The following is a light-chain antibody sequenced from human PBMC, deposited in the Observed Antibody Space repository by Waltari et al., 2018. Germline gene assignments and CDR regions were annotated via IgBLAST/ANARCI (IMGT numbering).Light chain of an antibody. J-gene: IGLJ3*02. Sequence: QSALTQPASVSGSPGLSLTISSPGTSTVIGRYNDFFWYQQPPGKAPKLIIYDVTKGPSGVSNRFSGSKSGDTASLTISGLQAEDEADYYCGLYTSSSTWVFGGGTKVTVL. CDR3: GLYTSSSTWV. CDR2: DVT. V-gene: IGLV2-14*03. CDR1: STVIGRYND.